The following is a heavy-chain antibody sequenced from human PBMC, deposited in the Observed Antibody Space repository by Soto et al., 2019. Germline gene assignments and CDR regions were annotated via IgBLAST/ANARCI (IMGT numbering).Heavy chain of an antibody. J-gene: IGHJ4*02. CDR2: ISSTGNTI. D-gene: IGHD3-22*01. Sequence: GGSLRLSCAASGFVFNSFEMNWVRQAPGKGLEWISYISSTGNTIYYADSVKGRFTISRDNAKNSLYLQMNSLRAEDTAVYYCARGIRYGGSGYWSLFDYWGRGALVTVS. CDR1: GFVFNSFE. CDR3: ARGIRYGGSGYWSLFDY. V-gene: IGHV3-48*03.